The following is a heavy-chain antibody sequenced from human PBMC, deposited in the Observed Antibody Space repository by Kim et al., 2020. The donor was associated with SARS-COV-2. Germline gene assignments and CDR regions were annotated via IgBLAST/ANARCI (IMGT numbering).Heavy chain of an antibody. V-gene: IGHV4-34*01. Sequence: SETLSLTCAVYGGSFSGYYWSWIRQPPGKGLEWIGEINHSGSTNYNPSLKSRVTISVDTSKNQFSLKLSSVTAADTAVYYCAGGRLVAMPKKPLPYWGQGTLVTVSS. CDR3: AGGRLVAMPKKPLPY. D-gene: IGHD2-2*01. CDR1: GGSFSGYY. CDR2: INHSGST. J-gene: IGHJ4*02.